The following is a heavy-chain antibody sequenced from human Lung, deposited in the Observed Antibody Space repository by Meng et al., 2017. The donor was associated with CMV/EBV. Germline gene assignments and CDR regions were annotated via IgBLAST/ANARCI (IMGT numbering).Heavy chain of an antibody. D-gene: IGHD3-9*01. CDR3: ARHRYFFDT. CDR2: ITTDSRYI. CDR1: GFTFNSYS. J-gene: IGHJ4*02. Sequence: GGSLRLSCAASGFTFNSYSMNWVRQAPGKGLEWISSITTDSRYIYYAASVKGRFTISRDNTKDSLYLQMDGLGADDTAVYFCARHRYFFDTWGQGKPVTGYS. V-gene: IGHV3-21*04.